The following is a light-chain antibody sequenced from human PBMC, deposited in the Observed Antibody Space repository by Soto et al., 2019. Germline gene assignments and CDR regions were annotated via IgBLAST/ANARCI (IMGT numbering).Light chain of an antibody. CDR1: QSVSSY. CDR3: QQRSDWPST. Sequence: EIVLTQSPVTLSLSPGERATLSCRASQSVSSYLAWYQQKPGQAPRLLIFDASTRATGIPARFSGSGSGKDFTLTISSLEPEDFAVYYCQQRSDWPSTFGGGTKVQIK. J-gene: IGKJ4*01. CDR2: DAS. V-gene: IGKV3-11*01.